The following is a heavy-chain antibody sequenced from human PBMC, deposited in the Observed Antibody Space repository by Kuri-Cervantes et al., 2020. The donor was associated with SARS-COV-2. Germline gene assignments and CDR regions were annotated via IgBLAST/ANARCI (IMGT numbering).Heavy chain of an antibody. V-gene: IGHV4-59*01. CDR2: ISYSCNT. Sequence: SETLSLTCTVSGGSISSYYWSWIRQPPGKGLEWIGYISYSCNTNYNHSLKSRVAISLDTSKSQFSLKLNSVTAADTALYYCARDWGWLYTRGQGFDSWGRGTLVTVSS. CDR3: ARDWGWLYTRGQGFDS. CDR1: GGSISSYY. J-gene: IGHJ4*02. D-gene: IGHD3-22*01.